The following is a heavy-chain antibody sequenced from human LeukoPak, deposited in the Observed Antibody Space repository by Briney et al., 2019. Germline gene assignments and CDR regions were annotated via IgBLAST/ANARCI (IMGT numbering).Heavy chain of an antibody. CDR1: GFTFSSYT. D-gene: IGHD4-23*01. Sequence: GGSLRLSCAASGFTFSSYTMSWVRQAPGQGLEWVSAVSGSGSSTYSADSVKGRFTISGDNSKNTLYLQMNSLRADDTAVYYCARGDGGPQNWFDPWGQGTLVTVSS. J-gene: IGHJ5*02. CDR2: VSGSGSST. V-gene: IGHV3-23*01. CDR3: ARGDGGPQNWFDP.